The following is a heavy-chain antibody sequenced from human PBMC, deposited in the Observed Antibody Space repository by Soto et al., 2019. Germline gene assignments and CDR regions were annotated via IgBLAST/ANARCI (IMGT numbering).Heavy chain of an antibody. Sequence: SETLSLTCTVSGGSISSYYWSWIRQPPGKGLEWIGYIYYSGSTNYNPSLKSRVTISVDTSKNQFSLKLSSVTAADTAVYYCARAAGIAAAGPYYYYYYMDVWGKGPTVTVSS. D-gene: IGHD6-13*01. CDR3: ARAAGIAAAGPYYYYYYMDV. CDR2: IYYSGST. J-gene: IGHJ6*03. CDR1: GGSISSYY. V-gene: IGHV4-59*01.